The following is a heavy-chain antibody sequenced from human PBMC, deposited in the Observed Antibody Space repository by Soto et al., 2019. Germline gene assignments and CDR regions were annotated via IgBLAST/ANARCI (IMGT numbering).Heavy chain of an antibody. V-gene: IGHV4-59*08. CDR3: ARQFNRNYGPYYFHS. D-gene: IGHD4-4*01. J-gene: IGHJ4*02. CDR1: GGSVSSYY. CDR2: IYYSGST. Sequence: PSETLSLTCTVSGGSVSSYYWSWIRQSPGKGLEWIGYIYYSGSTKYKPSLKSRVTISVDTSKNQFSLKVTSATAADTAVYYCARQFNRNYGPYYFHSWGPGVRVTVSS.